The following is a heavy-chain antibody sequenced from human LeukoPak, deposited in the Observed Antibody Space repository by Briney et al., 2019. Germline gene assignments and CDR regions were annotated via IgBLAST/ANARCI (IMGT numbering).Heavy chain of an antibody. CDR2: ISGSSPYI. CDR3: ARDPPYYDNSGYYYDY. CDR1: GFTFSPYS. Sequence: GGSLRLSCAASGFTFSPYSMNWVRQAPGKGLEWVSSISGSSPYIYYADSVKGRFTISRDNAKNSLYLQMNSLRAEDTAVYYCARDPPYYDNSGYYYDYWGQGTLVTVSS. V-gene: IGHV3-21*01. J-gene: IGHJ4*02. D-gene: IGHD3-22*01.